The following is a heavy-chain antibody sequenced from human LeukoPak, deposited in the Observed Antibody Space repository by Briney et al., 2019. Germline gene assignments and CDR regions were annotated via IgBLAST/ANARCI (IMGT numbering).Heavy chain of an antibody. D-gene: IGHD3-22*01. CDR2: IRYDGSNK. V-gene: IGHV3-30*02. CDR1: GFTFSSYG. CDR3: AKLANYDSSGYPPRIYYYYYYMDV. J-gene: IGHJ6*03. Sequence: HPGGSLRLSCAASGFTFSSYGMHWVRQAPGKGLEGVAFIRYDGSNKYYADSVKGRFTISRDNSKNTLYLQMNSLRAEDTAVYYCAKLANYDSSGYPPRIYYYYYYMDVWGKGTTVTISS.